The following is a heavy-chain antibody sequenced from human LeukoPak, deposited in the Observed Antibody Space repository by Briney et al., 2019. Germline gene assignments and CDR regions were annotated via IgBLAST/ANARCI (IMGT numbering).Heavy chain of an antibody. D-gene: IGHD5-24*01. Sequence: SETLSLTGTVSGGSISTYYWSWIRQSPGKGLEWIGSVYYSGSTNYNPSLKSRVSISVDTSKNQFSLELSSVTAADTAVYYCAVNSTRHTFDIWGQGTMVTVSS. J-gene: IGHJ3*02. CDR1: GGSISTYY. V-gene: IGHV4-59*08. CDR3: AVNSTRHTFDI. CDR2: VYYSGST.